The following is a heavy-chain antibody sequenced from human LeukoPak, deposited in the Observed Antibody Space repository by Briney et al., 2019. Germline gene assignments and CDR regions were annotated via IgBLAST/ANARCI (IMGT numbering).Heavy chain of an antibody. V-gene: IGHV7-4-1*02. CDR2: INTNTGKP. J-gene: IGHJ5*02. D-gene: IGHD1-26*01. Sequence: ASVKVSCKASGNILTRYTINWVRQSPGQGLEWMGWINTNTGKPVYAQGLTGRFVFSWNTSVSTAYLQISSLKTEDTGIYFCTSVIVGATAPWFDPWGQGTPVTVSS. CDR3: TSVIVGATAPWFDP. CDR1: GNILTRYT.